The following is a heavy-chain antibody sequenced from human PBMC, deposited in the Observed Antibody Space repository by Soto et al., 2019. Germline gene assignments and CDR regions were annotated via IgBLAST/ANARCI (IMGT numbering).Heavy chain of an antibody. CDR1: GGSISSYY. J-gene: IGHJ4*02. D-gene: IGHD3-3*01. V-gene: IGHV4-59*01. CDR3: ARSHYDFWSGYKFDY. Sequence: PSETLSLTCTVSGGSISSYYWSWIRQPPGKGLEWIGYIYYSGSTNYNPSLKSRVTISVDTSKNQFSLKLSSVTAADTAVYYCARSHYDFWSGYKFDYWGQGTLVTVSS. CDR2: IYYSGST.